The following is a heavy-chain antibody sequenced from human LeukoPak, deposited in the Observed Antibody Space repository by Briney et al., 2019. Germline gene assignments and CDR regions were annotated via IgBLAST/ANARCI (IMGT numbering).Heavy chain of an antibody. V-gene: IGHV1-69*04. CDR3: AREHREQQLVRGPFDY. CDR1: GGTFSSYA. CDR2: IIPILGIA. D-gene: IGHD6-13*01. Sequence: ASVKVSCKASGGTFSSYAISWVRQAPGQGLEWMGRIIPILGIANYAQKFQGRVTITADKSTSTAYMELSSLRSEDTAVYYCAREHREQQLVRGPFDYWGQGTLVTVSS. J-gene: IGHJ4*02.